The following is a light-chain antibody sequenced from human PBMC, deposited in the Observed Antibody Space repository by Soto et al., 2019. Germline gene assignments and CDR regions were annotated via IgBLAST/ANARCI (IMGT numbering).Light chain of an antibody. J-gene: IGLJ1*01. CDR3: TSYASSSTYV. Sequence: QSALTQPASVSGSPGQSITISCTGTSSDVGGYNYVSWYQQYPGKAPKLMIYEVNNRPSGVSNRFSGSKSGNTASLTISGLQAEDEADYYCTSYASSSTYVFGTGTNSPS. CDR2: EVN. CDR1: SSDVGGYNY. V-gene: IGLV2-14*01.